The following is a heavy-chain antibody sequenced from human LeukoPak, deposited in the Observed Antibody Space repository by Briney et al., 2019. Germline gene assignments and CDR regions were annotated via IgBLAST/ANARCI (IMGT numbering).Heavy chain of an antibody. Sequence: SVKVSCKASGGTFRTYTINWVRQAPGQGLEWMGGIIPIFGSANYAQKFQGRVTITADKSTSTAYMELSSLRSEDTAVYYCARVHMQYYFDYWGQGTLVTVSS. D-gene: IGHD2-2*01. V-gene: IGHV1-69*06. J-gene: IGHJ4*02. CDR3: ARVHMQYYFDY. CDR1: GGTFRTYT. CDR2: IIPIFGSA.